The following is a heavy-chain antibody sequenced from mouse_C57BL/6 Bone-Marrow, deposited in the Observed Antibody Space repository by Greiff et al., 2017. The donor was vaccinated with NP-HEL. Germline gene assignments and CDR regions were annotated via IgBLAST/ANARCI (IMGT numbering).Heavy chain of an antibody. V-gene: IGHV5-9-1*02. Sequence: DVMLVESGEGLVKPGGSLKLSCAASGFTFSSYAMSWVRQTPEKRLEWVAYISSGGDYIYYADTVKGRFTISRDNARNTLYLQMSSLKSEDTAMYYCTRNSYYFDYWGQGTTLTVSS. CDR2: ISSGGDYI. CDR1: GFTFSSYA. J-gene: IGHJ2*01. CDR3: TRNSYYFDY.